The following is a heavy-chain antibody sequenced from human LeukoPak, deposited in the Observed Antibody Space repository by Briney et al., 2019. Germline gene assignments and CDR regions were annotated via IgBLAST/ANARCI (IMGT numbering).Heavy chain of an antibody. CDR3: ARGDSTFSFDY. J-gene: IGHJ4*02. CDR1: GFTFAGYT. CDR2: IWYDGSNK. V-gene: IGHV3-33*08. D-gene: IGHD2-2*01. Sequence: PGGSLRLPCVASGFTFAGYTMNWVRQAPGKGLEWVAVIWYDGSNKYYADSVKGRFTISRDNSKNTLYLQMNSLRAEDTAVYYCARGDSTFSFDYWGQGTLVTVSS.